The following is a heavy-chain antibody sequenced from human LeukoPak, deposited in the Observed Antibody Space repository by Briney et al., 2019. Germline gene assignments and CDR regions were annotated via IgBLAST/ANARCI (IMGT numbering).Heavy chain of an antibody. V-gene: IGHV3-23*01. CDR2: ISGSGGST. CDR3: AKGRYSYGSFDY. J-gene: IGHJ4*02. D-gene: IGHD5-18*01. CDR1: GFTFSSYA. Sequence: PGGSLRLSCAASGFTFSSYAMSWVRQAPGKGLERVSAISGSGGSTYYADSVKGRFTISRDNSKNTLYLQMNSLRAEDTAVYYCAKGRYSYGSFDYWGQGTLVTVSS.